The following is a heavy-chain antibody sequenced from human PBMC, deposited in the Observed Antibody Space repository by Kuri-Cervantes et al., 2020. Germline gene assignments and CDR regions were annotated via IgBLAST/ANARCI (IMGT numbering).Heavy chain of an antibody. J-gene: IGHJ6*03. D-gene: IGHD2-21*02. Sequence: LSLTCAAAGFTFSSHSLNWVRQAPGKGLEWISYISSSSSTIYYADSVKGRFTISRDNAKDSLYLQMNSLRAEDTAVYYCAREGRLSGQGYYYYMDVWGKGTTVTVSS. CDR1: GFTFSSHS. CDR3: AREGRLSGQGYYYYMDV. CDR2: ISSSSSTI. V-gene: IGHV3-48*01.